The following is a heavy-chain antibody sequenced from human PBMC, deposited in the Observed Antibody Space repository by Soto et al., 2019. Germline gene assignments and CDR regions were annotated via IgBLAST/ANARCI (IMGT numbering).Heavy chain of an antibody. D-gene: IGHD3-9*01. V-gene: IGHV1-46*01. Sequence: GASVKVSCKASGYTFTSYYMHWVRQAPGQGLEWMGIINPSGGSTSYAQKFQGRVTMTRDTSTSTVYMELSSLRSEDTAVYYCARGGYDILTGPTYGMDIWGQGTTVTVSS. CDR2: INPSGGST. CDR1: GYTFTSYY. CDR3: ARGGYDILTGPTYGMDI. J-gene: IGHJ6*02.